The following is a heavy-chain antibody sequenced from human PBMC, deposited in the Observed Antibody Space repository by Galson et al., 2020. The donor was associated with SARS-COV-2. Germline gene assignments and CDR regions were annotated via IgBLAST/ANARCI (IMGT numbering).Heavy chain of an antibody. J-gene: IGHJ3*02. V-gene: IGHV2-70*11. Sequence: SGPTLVKPKQTLTLTCTFSGFSLRTSGMYVSWIRQPPGTALEWLARIDWDDAKYSSTSLKTRLTISKDTSKHQVVLTMTNMDPVHTTTNYWAWRMSRSVACDSWGQGTMVTVSS. CDR3: AWRMSRSVACDS. CDR2: IDWDDAK. CDR1: GFSLRTSGMY. D-gene: IGHD2-8*01.